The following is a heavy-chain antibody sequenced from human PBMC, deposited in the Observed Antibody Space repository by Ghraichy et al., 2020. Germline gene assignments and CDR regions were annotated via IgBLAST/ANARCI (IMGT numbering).Heavy chain of an antibody. J-gene: IGHJ3*02. CDR2: IKEDGSEK. CDR1: RFTFSNYW. V-gene: IGHV3-7*01. CDR3: ARDGPPRTAVDI. Sequence: GGSLNISCAASRFTFSNYWMSWVRQSPGKGLEWVAHIKEDGSEKYYVDSVKGRFTISRDNAKNSLYLQMNSLRAEDTAVYYCARDGPPRTAVDIWGRGTMVTVAS. D-gene: IGHD1-14*01.